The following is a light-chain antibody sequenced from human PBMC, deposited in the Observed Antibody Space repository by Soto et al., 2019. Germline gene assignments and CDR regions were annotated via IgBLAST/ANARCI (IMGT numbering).Light chain of an antibody. Sequence: EILLTQSPATLSLSPGERANLSCRASQSVSSYFAWYQQKPGQAPRLLIYDASNRATGIPARFSGSGSGTDFTLTISSLEPEDFAVYYCQQRGNWPLTFGQGTKVEIK. CDR2: DAS. CDR1: QSVSSY. V-gene: IGKV3-11*01. J-gene: IGKJ1*01. CDR3: QQRGNWPLT.